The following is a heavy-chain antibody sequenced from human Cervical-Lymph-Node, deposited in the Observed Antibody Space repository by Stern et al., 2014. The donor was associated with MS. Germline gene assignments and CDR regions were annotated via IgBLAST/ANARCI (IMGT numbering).Heavy chain of an antibody. CDR3: ARVGRGYISGYSFDY. Sequence: EVQLGESGGGLIQPGGSLRLSCAASGFTVSSSYMSWVRQAPGKGLEWVSAIPNGGATYYADSVKGRFTISRDNSKNTLYFQMSSLRAEDTAVYYCARVGRGYISGYSFDYWAQGTLVTVSS. CDR2: IPNGGAT. J-gene: IGHJ4*02. CDR1: GFTVSSSY. D-gene: IGHD5-18*01. V-gene: IGHV3-53*01.